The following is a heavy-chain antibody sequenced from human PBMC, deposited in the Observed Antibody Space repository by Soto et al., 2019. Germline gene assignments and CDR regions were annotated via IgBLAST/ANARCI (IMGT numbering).Heavy chain of an antibody. D-gene: IGHD3-3*01. CDR3: ARGITIFGVVNDQTYYFDY. CDR1: GGSFSGYY. V-gene: IGHV4-34*01. CDR2: INHSGST. Sequence: SETLSLTCAVYGGSFSGYYWSWIRQPPGKGLEWIGEINHSGSTNYDPSLKSRVTISVDTSKNQFSLKLSSVTAADTAVYYCARGITIFGVVNDQTYYFDYWGQGTLVTVSS. J-gene: IGHJ4*02.